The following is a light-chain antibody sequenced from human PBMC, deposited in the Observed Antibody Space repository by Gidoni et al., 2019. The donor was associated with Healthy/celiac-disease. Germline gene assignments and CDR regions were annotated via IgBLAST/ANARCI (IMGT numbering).Light chain of an antibody. CDR1: QSVLYSSNNKNY. V-gene: IGKV4-1*01. Sequence: DILMTQSPDSLAVSLGERATINCKSSQSVLYSSNNKNYLAWYQQKPGQPPKLLIYWASTRESGVPDRFSGSGSGTDFTLTISSLQAEDVAVYYCQQYYSTPVTFDGGTKVEIK. J-gene: IGKJ4*01. CDR2: WAS. CDR3: QQYYSTPVT.